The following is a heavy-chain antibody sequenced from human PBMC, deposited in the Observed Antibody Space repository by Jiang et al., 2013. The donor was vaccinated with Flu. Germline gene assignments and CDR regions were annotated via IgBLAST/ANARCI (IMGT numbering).Heavy chain of an antibody. J-gene: IGHJ4*02. CDR3: ARVSPTATGFEF. CDR2: TYFRSRWIN. V-gene: IGHV6-1*01. D-gene: IGHD1-14*01. Sequence: SRGLEWLGRTYFRSRWINDYAESVKSRVTVNADTSKNQFSLHLNSVIPEDTAVYFCARVSPTATGFEFWGQGTLVTVSS.